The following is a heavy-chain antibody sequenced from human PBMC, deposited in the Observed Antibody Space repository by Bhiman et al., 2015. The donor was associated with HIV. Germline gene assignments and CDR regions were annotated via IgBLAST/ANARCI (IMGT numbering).Heavy chain of an antibody. CDR3: ARGARSSWTRLPGGGPFDP. D-gene: IGHD6-13*01. J-gene: IGHJ5*02. Sequence: ELQLVESGGGLVQPGGSLRLSCVASGFTFSSYWMTWVRQAPGKGLEWVANIKQDGSEKYYVDSVKGRFTISRDNAKNSLYLQMNSLTAHDTAVYYCARGARSSWTRLPGGGPFDPWGQGTLVTVSS. CDR2: IKQDGSEK. V-gene: IGHV3-7*03. CDR1: GFTFSSYW.